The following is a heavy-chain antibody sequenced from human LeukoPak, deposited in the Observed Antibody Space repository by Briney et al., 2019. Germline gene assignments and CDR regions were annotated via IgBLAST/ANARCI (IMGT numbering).Heavy chain of an antibody. J-gene: IGHJ4*02. CDR3: ARFHYGDDY. V-gene: IGHV4-59*12. D-gene: IGHD4-17*01. CDR2: IYYSGST. Sequence: SETLSLTCTVSGGSISSYYWSWIRQPPGKGLEWIGYIYYSGSTYYNPSPKSRVTISVDTSKNQFSLKLSSVTAADTAVYYCARFHYGDDYWGQGTLVTVSS. CDR1: GGSISSYY.